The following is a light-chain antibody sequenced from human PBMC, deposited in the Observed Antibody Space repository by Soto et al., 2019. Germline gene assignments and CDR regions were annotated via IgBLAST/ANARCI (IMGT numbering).Light chain of an antibody. CDR3: QQYGSSLLT. J-gene: IGKJ4*01. V-gene: IGKV3-20*01. Sequence: EIVLTQSAGTLFKSKGERATLSCRASQSVSSSYLAWYQQKPGQAPRLLIYGASSRATDIPDRFSGSGSGTDFTLTISRLEPEDFAVYYCQQYGSSLLTFGGGTKVDIK. CDR1: QSVSSSY. CDR2: GAS.